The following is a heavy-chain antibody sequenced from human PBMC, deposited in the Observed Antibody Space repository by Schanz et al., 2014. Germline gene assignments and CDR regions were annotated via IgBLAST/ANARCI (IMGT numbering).Heavy chain of an antibody. V-gene: IGHV3-33*03. CDR1: GFTFSTHA. Sequence: VQLVESGGGLVQPGGSLRLSCAASGFTFSTHAMHWVRQAPGKGLEWVGVISYDGSKKSYADSVKGRFTISRDSSKNTLYLQMNSLRPEDTAVYYCAKAADWPVTRFDPWGQGTLVTVSS. J-gene: IGHJ5*02. CDR3: AKAADWPVTRFDP. CDR2: ISYDGSKK. D-gene: IGHD3-9*01.